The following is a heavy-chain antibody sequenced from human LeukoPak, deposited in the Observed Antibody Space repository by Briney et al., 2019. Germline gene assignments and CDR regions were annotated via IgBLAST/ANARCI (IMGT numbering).Heavy chain of an antibody. J-gene: IGHJ4*02. CDR3: ARENSYGSGSYDY. CDR1: GGSISSGGYY. D-gene: IGHD3-10*01. CDR2: IYYSGST. Sequence: SETLSLACTVSGGSISSGGYYWSWIRQHPGKGLEWIGYIYYSGSTYYNPPLKSRVTISVDTSKNQFSLKLSSVTAADTAVYYCARENSYGSGSYDYWGQGTLVTVSS. V-gene: IGHV4-31*03.